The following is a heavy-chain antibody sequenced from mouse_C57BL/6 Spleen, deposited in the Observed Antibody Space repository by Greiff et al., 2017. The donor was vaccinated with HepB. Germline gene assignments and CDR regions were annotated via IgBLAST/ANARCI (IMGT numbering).Heavy chain of an antibody. Sequence: QVHVKQPGAELVMPGASVKLSCKASGYTFTSYWMHWVKQRPGQGLEWIGEIDPSDSYTNYNQKFKGKSTLTVDKSSSTAYMQLSSLTSEDSAVYYCARFRYAMDYWGQGTSVTVSS. CDR3: ARFRYAMDY. V-gene: IGHV1-69*01. CDR2: IDPSDSYT. CDR1: GYTFTSYW. J-gene: IGHJ4*01.